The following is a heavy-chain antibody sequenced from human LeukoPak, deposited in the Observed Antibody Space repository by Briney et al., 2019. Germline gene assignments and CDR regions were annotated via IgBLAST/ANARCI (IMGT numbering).Heavy chain of an antibody. J-gene: IGHJ4*02. V-gene: IGHV1-2*02. D-gene: IGHD3-10*01. Sequence: DSVKVSCKASGYTFSGTGWYLYWLRQAPGQGLECMGWIHPNNGDTAYALKFEGRVAMTRDTSISTAYMELRRLRPDDTAVYFCARDGPAQMVDLDYWGQGTLVTVSS. CDR1: GYTFSGTGWY. CDR3: ARDGPAQMVDLDY. CDR2: IHPNNGDT.